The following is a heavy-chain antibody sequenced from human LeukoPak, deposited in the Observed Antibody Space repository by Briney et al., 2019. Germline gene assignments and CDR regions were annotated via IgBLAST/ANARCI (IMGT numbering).Heavy chain of an antibody. CDR3: ASRYCSGTSCYSPLL. D-gene: IGHD2-2*01. J-gene: IGHJ4*02. Sequence: GGSLRLSCAASGFTFSSYDMHWVRQATGKGLEWVSAIGTAGDTYYPGSVKGRFTISRENAKNSLYLQMNSLRAGDTAVYYCASRYCSGTSCYSPLLWGQGTLVTVSS. CDR1: GFTFSSYD. CDR2: IGTAGDT. V-gene: IGHV3-13*01.